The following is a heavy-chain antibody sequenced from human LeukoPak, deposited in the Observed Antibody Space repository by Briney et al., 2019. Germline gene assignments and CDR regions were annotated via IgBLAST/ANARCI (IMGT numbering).Heavy chain of an antibody. J-gene: IGHJ1*01. CDR3: AKDRTLRRGIAAAGDFQH. CDR2: YDGSNK. V-gene: IGHV3-30*02. Sequence: YDGSNKYYADSVKGRFTISRDNSKNTLYLQMNSLRAEDTAVYYCAKDRTLRRGIAAAGDFQHWGQGTLVTVSS. D-gene: IGHD6-13*01.